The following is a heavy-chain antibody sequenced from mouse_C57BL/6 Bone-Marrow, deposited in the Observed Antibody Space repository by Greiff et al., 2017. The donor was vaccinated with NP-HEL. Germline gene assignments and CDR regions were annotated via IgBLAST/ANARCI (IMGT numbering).Heavy chain of an antibody. CDR1: GFTFSSYG. Sequence: EVQLVESGGDLVKPGGSLKLFCAASGFTFSSYGMSWVRQTPDKRLEWVATISSGGSYTYYPDSVKGRFPSSRDNAKNTLYLQMSSLKSEDTAMYYCARQRQLRLRGGYFDYWGQGTTLTVSS. V-gene: IGHV5-6*01. J-gene: IGHJ2*01. CDR3: ARQRQLRLRGGYFDY. CDR2: ISSGGSYT. D-gene: IGHD3-2*02.